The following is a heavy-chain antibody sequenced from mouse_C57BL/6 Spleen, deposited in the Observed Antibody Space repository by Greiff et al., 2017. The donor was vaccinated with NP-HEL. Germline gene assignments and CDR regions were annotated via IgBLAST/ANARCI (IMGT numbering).Heavy chain of an antibody. V-gene: IGHV1-19*01. CDR2: INPYNGGT. J-gene: IGHJ4*01. CDR3: ARGDYGSSHAMDY. Sequence: EVQLQQSGPVLVKPGASVKMSCKASGYTFTDYYMNWVKQSHGKSLEWIGVINPYNGGTSYNQKFKGKATLTVDKSASTAYLELNSLTSEDSAVYYCARGDYGSSHAMDYWGQGTSVTVSS. CDR1: GYTFTDYY. D-gene: IGHD1-1*01.